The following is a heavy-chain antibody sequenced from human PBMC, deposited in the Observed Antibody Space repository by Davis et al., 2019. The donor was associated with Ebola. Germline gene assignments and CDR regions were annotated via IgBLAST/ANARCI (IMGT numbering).Heavy chain of an antibody. V-gene: IGHV4-34*01. CDR3: ASYDFWSGTRFDP. D-gene: IGHD3-3*01. CDR1: GASISGYY. CDR2: INHSGST. Sequence: MPSETLSLTCSVSGASISGYYWSWIRQPPGKGLEWIGEINHSGSTNYNPSLKSRVTISLDTSKNQFSLKLSSVTAADTAVYYCASYDFWSGTRFDPWGQGTLVTVSS. J-gene: IGHJ5*02.